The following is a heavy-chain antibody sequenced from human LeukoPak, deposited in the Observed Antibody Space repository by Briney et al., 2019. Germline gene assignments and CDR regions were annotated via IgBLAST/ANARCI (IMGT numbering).Heavy chain of an antibody. CDR2: IKKDGSQR. CDR3: TRVFGGYDVSDY. D-gene: IGHD3-3*01. V-gene: IGHV3-7*03. CDR1: GFPFSSFW. J-gene: IGHJ4*02. Sequence: GGSLRLSCAASGFPFSSFWMSWVRQAPGKGLEWVANIKKDGSQRYYVDPVEGRFTISRDNAKNSLYLQMDSLRVDDTAVYYCTRVFGGYDVSDYWGQGTLVTVSS.